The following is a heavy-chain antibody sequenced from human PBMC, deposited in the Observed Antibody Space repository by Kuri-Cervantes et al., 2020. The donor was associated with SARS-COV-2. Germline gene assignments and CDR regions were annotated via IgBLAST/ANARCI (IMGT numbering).Heavy chain of an antibody. CDR1: GFSLSTSGVD. V-gene: IGHV2-5*01. Sequence: SGPTLVKPTQTLTLTCTFSGFSLSTSGVDVGWIRQPPGKALEWLALIFWNDDKRYSPSLKSRLTITKDTSKNQVVLTMTNMDPVDTATYYCASIAARRVSYYYYGMDVWGQGTTVTVSS. CDR2: IFWNDDK. CDR3: ASIAARRVSYYYYGMDV. J-gene: IGHJ6*02. D-gene: IGHD6-6*01.